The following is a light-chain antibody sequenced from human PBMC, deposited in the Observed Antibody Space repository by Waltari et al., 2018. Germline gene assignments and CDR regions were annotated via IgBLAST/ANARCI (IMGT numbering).Light chain of an antibody. Sequence: EIVMTQSPATLSVSPGERATLSCRASQSVSSNLPWYQQKPGQAPRLLIYGASIRATDIPARFSGSGSGTEFTLTISSLQSEDFAVYYCQQYNNWPRTFGQGTKVEIK. CDR3: QQYNNWPRT. J-gene: IGKJ1*01. CDR1: QSVSSN. CDR2: GAS. V-gene: IGKV3-15*01.